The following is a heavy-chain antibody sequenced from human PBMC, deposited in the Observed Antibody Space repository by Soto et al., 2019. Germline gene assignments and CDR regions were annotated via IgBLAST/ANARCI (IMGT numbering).Heavy chain of an antibody. J-gene: IGHJ4*02. Sequence: SETLSLTCTVSGGSISSYYWSWIRQPAGRGLEWIGRIYTSGSTNYNPSLKSRVTMSVDTSKNQFSLKLSSVTAADTAVYYCARDSTYYYDSSGYYRFDYWGQGTLVTVSS. CDR3: ARDSTYYYDSSGYYRFDY. CDR1: GGSISSYY. D-gene: IGHD3-22*01. V-gene: IGHV4-4*07. CDR2: IYTSGST.